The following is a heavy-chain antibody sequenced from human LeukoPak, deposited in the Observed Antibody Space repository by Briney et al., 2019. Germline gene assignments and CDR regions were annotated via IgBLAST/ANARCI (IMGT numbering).Heavy chain of an antibody. V-gene: IGHV3-53*01. D-gene: IGHD5-18*01. CDR3: ARENGYSYGLAGFFDY. Sequence: GGSLRLSCAASGFTVSSNYMSWVRQAPGKGLEWVSVIYSDGRIHSADSVKGRFPISRDDSKNTLSFQMNSLRAEDTAVYFCARENGYSYGLAGFFDYWGQGTLVTVSS. CDR1: GFTVSSNY. CDR2: IYSDGRI. J-gene: IGHJ4*02.